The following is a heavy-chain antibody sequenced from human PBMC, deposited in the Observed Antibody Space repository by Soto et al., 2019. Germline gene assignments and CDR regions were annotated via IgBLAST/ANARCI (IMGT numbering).Heavy chain of an antibody. CDR3: ARPRGYDVPSYYYDVDV. D-gene: IGHD5-12*01. J-gene: IGHJ6*02. V-gene: IGHV1-18*01. CDR2: ISAYNGDT. CDR1: GYTFSIYG. Sequence: ASVKVSCKASGYTFSIYGITWVRQAPGQGLEWMGWISAYNGDTNYAQKLQGRVTMTTDTSTSTAYMELRSLRSDDTAVYYCARPRGYDVPSYYYDVDVWGQGTTVTV.